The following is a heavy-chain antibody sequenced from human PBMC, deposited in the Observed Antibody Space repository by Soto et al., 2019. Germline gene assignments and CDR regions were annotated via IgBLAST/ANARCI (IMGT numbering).Heavy chain of an antibody. CDR3: AKASHCNKGRCSLGLIGDRAFDI. CDR2: ISYDGSKK. CDR1: GLTFSAYG. Sequence: QARLVESGGGVVQPGRSLRLSCEASGLTFSAYGMHWVRQAPGKGLEWVATISYDGSKKYFGDSVKGRCTISRDNSKSTLYLEMNRLRTADTALYYCAKASHCNKGRCSLGLIGDRAFDIWGQGTMVTLSS. V-gene: IGHV3-30*18. D-gene: IGHD2-8*01. J-gene: IGHJ3*02.